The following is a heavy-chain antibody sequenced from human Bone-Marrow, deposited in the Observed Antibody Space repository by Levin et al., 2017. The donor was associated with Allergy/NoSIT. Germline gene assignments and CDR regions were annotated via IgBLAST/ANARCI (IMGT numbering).Heavy chain of an antibody. V-gene: IGHV4-38-2*01. CDR2: MYQSGST. J-gene: IGHJ4*02. Sequence: PSETLSLTCAVSGYSIRTGYYWGWIRQPPGKGLEYIGSMYQSGSTYYNPSLKSRVTVSVDTSKNQFSLNLRSVSAADTAVYYCARVSGEWGWTIDYWGQGTLVTVSS. CDR3: ARVSGEWGWTIDY. CDR1: GYSIRTGYY. D-gene: IGHD3-16*01.